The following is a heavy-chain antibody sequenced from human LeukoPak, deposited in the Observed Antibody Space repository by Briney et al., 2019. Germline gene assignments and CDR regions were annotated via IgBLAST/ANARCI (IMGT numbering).Heavy chain of an antibody. CDR2: INQDGTEK. CDR3: ARDRLHYGEYEKTFDY. CDR1: GFTVSSNY. D-gene: IGHD4-17*01. V-gene: IGHV3-7*01. J-gene: IGHJ4*02. Sequence: PGGSLRLSCAASGFTVSSNYMSWVRQAPGKGLEWVANINQDGTEKYYVDSVKGRFTISRDNAKNSLYLQMNSLRAEDTAVYYCARDRLHYGEYEKTFDYWGQGTLVTVSS.